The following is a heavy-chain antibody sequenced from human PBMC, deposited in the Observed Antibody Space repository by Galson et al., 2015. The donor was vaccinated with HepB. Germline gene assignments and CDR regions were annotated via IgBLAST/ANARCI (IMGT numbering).Heavy chain of an antibody. J-gene: IGHJ6*02. CDR2: ISYDGSNK. Sequence: SLRLSCAASGFTFSSYAMHWVRQAPGKGLEWVAVISYDGSNKYYADSVKGRFTISRDNSKNTLYLQMNSLRAEDTAVCYCAREVESNFWSGYTYYYYGMDVWGQGTTVTVSS. CDR1: GFTFSSYA. D-gene: IGHD3-3*01. CDR3: AREVESNFWSGYTYYYYGMDV. V-gene: IGHV3-30-3*01.